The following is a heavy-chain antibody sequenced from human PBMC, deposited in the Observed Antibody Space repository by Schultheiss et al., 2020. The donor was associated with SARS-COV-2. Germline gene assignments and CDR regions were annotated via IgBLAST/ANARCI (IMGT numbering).Heavy chain of an antibody. V-gene: IGHV3-23*01. Sequence: GGSLRLSCAASGFTFSSYGMHWVRQAPGKGLEWVSAISGSGGSTYYADSVKGRFTISRDNSKNTLYLQMNSLRAEDTAVYYCAKVREGYSYGRYYFDYWGQGTLVTVSS. D-gene: IGHD5-18*01. J-gene: IGHJ4*02. CDR2: ISGSGGST. CDR3: AKVREGYSYGRYYFDY. CDR1: GFTFSSYG.